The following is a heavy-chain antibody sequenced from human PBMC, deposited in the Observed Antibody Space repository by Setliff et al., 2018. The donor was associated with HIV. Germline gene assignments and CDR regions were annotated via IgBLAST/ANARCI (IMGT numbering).Heavy chain of an antibody. CDR1: GYSISSGYY. CDR2: IYHSGST. J-gene: IGHJ4*02. V-gene: IGHV4-38-2*01. CDR3: ARMYSGYDWSPAGSRTRYFDY. Sequence: SETLSLTCAVSGYSISSGYYWGWIRQPPGKGLEWIGSIYHSGSTYYNPSLKSRVTISVDTSKNQFSLKLSSVTAADTAVYYCARMYSGYDWSPAGSRTRYFDYWGQGTLVTGSS. D-gene: IGHD5-12*01.